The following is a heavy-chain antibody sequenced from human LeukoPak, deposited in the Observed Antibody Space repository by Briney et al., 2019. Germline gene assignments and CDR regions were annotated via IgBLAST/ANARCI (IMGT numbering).Heavy chain of an antibody. J-gene: IGHJ6*03. D-gene: IGHD2/OR15-2a*01. CDR2: IIPIFGTA. CDR3: ASTYGGGYYYYYMDV. CDR1: GGTFSSYT. Sequence: SVKVSCKASGGTFSSYTISWVRQAPGQGLEWMGRIIPIFGTANYAQKFQGRVTITTDESTSTAYMELSSLRSEDTAVYYCASTYGGGYYYYYMDVWGKGTTVTVSS. V-gene: IGHV1-69*05.